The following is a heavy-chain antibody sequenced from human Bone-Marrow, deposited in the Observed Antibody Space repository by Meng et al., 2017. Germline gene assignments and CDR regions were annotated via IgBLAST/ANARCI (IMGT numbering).Heavy chain of an antibody. CDR3: ARDGRPHSSGWYSVGSGYFDY. CDR2: TYYRSKWYN. Sequence: SCAISGDSVSSNSAAWNWIRQSPSRGLEWLGRTYYRSKWYNDYAVSVKSRITINPDTSKSQFSLQLNSVTPEDTAVYYCARDGRPHSSGWYSVGSGYFDYWGQGTLVTVSS. D-gene: IGHD6-19*01. CDR1: GDSVSSNSAA. V-gene: IGHV6-1*01. J-gene: IGHJ4*02.